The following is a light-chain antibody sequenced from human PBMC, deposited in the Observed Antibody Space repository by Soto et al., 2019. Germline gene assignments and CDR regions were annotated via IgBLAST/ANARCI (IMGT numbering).Light chain of an antibody. CDR1: SSDIGGYDY. J-gene: IGLJ1*01. Sequence: QSALPQPPSASGSPGQSVTISCTGTSSDIGGYDYVSWYQHHPGKAPKLMIYEVSKRPSGVPDRFSGSKSGNTASLTVSGRQTEDEADYYCSSYAGSNHYVFGPGTKVTVL. CDR3: SSYAGSNHYV. CDR2: EVS. V-gene: IGLV2-8*01.